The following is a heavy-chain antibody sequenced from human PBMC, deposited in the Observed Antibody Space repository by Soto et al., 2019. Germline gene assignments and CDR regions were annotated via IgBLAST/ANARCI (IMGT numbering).Heavy chain of an antibody. CDR2: INPNSGGT. J-gene: IGHJ4*02. CDR1: GGTFSSYA. V-gene: IGHV1-2*04. Sequence: RASVKVSCKASGGTFSSYAISWVRQAPGQGLEWMGWINPNSGGTNYAQRFQGLVSMTRDTSIGTAYMDLSSLRSDDTAVYYCGRAFRYGGSGYYFDYWGQGTPVTVSS. D-gene: IGHD3-22*01. CDR3: GRAFRYGGSGYYFDY.